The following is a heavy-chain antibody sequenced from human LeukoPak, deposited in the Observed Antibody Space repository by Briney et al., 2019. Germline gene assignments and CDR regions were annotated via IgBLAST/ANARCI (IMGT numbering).Heavy chain of an antibody. CDR3: AREGLGELTLDY. CDR1: GYTFTSYG. V-gene: IGHV1-18*01. CDR2: ISAYNGDT. J-gene: IGHJ4*01. D-gene: IGHD3-16*01. Sequence: ASVKVSCKASGYTFTSYGISWVRQAPGQGLEWMGWISAYNGDTTYAQKLQGRVTMTTDTSSNTAYMELRSLRSDDTALYYCAREGLGELTLDYWGQGTQVTVSS.